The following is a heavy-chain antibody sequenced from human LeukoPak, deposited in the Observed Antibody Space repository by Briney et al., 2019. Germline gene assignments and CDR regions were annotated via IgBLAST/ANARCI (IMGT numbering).Heavy chain of an antibody. D-gene: IGHD3-3*01. V-gene: IGHV3-23*01. Sequence: PGGSLRLSCAASGFTFSSYGMSWVRQAPGKGLEWVSGSGSGGSTHYADSVKGRFTISRDNSKNTLYLQMNSLRAEDTAVYYCAKDFWSGYYPKYWGQGTLVTVSS. CDR1: GFTFSSYG. J-gene: IGHJ4*02. CDR3: AKDFWSGYYPKY. CDR2: SGSGGST.